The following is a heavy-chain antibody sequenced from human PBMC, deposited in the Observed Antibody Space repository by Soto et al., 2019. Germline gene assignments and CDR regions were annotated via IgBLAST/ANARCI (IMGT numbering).Heavy chain of an antibody. V-gene: IGHV3-74*01. CDR1: GFTFSSYW. Sequence: EVQLVESGGGLVQPGGSLRLSCAASGFTFSSYWMHWVRQAPGKGLVWVSRIKTDGSSTTYADSVKGRFSISRDNAKNTLYLQMNSLRAEDTAVYYGERGASGSNSPLDYWGRGPLFPVSS. CDR3: ERGASGSNSPLDY. CDR2: IKTDGSST. J-gene: IGHJ4*02. D-gene: IGHD3-10*01.